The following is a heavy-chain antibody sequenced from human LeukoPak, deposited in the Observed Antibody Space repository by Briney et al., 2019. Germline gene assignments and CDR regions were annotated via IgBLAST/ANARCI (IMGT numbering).Heavy chain of an antibody. CDR3: AKDSAAGTFWGNYYYYGMDV. Sequence: GGSLRLSCAASGFTFSSYGMHWVRQAPGKGLEWVAVIWYDGSNKYYADSVKGRFTISRDNSKNTLYLQMNSLRAEDTAVYYCAKDSAAGTFWGNYYYYGMDVWGQGTTVTVSS. CDR1: GFTFSSYG. D-gene: IGHD6-13*01. J-gene: IGHJ6*02. CDR2: IWYDGSNK. V-gene: IGHV3-30*02.